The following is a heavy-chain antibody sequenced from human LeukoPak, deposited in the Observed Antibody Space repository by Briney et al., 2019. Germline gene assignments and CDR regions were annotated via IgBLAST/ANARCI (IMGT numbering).Heavy chain of an antibody. D-gene: IGHD3-22*01. J-gene: IGHJ4*02. CDR1: GFTFSSYA. CDR3: AKRYYDSSGYTAALDY. CDR2: ISGSGGST. V-gene: IGHV3-23*01. Sequence: QPGGSLRLSCAASGFTFSSYAMSWVRQAPGKGLEWVSAISGSGGSTYYADSVKGRFTISRDNSKNTLYLQMNSLRAEDTAVYYCAKRYYDSSGYTAALDYWGQGTLVTVSS.